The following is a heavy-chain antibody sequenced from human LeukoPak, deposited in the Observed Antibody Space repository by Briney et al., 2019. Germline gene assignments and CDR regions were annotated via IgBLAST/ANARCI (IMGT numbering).Heavy chain of an antibody. CDR1: GGSISSYY. CDR3: ARGYYGSGSPFDP. D-gene: IGHD3-10*01. Sequence: PSETLSLTCTVSGGSISSYYWSWIRQPPGKGLEWIGYIYYSGSTNYNPSPKSRVTISVDTSKNQFSLKLSSVTAADTAVYYCARGYYGSGSPFDPWGQGTLVTVSS. J-gene: IGHJ5*02. CDR2: IYYSGST. V-gene: IGHV4-59*08.